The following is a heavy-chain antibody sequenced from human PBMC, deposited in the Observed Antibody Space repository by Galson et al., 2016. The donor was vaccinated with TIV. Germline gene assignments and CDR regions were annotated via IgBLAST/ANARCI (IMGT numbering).Heavy chain of an antibody. Sequence: SLRLSCAASGFSFRNVWMSWVRQAPGKGLEWVGRIKRQSEGGTTDYGAPVKGRFIISRDESEDILYLQMKSLKTEDTAVYYCATEEHLALEHSFDSGGYFFDYWGQGTLVTVSS. V-gene: IGHV3-15*01. CDR1: GFSFRNVW. J-gene: IGHJ4*02. CDR2: IKRQSEGGTT. CDR3: ATEEHLALEHSFDSGGYFFDY. D-gene: IGHD3-22*01.